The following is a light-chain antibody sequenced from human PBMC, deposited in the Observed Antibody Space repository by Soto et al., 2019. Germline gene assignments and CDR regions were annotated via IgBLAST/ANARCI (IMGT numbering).Light chain of an antibody. V-gene: IGKV3-11*01. CDR1: QSIHTS. CDR3: QQRNVWPPIT. J-gene: IGKJ5*01. Sequence: VLTQSPATLSLSPGERATLSCRASQSIHTSLAWYQQKSGKPPRLVVYDSTLRANGVPDRFGGSRSGTELTLTINSLETEDFAVYYCQQRNVWPPITFGQGTRLEIK. CDR2: DST.